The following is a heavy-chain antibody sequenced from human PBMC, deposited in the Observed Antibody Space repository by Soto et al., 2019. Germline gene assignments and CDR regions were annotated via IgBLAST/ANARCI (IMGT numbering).Heavy chain of an antibody. CDR3: ARDGLGDAFDI. J-gene: IGHJ3*02. D-gene: IGHD3-10*01. CDR1: GGSISSYY. V-gene: IGHV4-59*01. Sequence: QVQLQESGPGLVEPSETLSLTCTVSGGSISSYYWSWIRQPPGKGLEWIGYIYYSGSTNYNPSLKSRVTISVDTSKNQFSLKLSSVTAADAAVHYCARDGLGDAFDIWGQGTMVTVSS. CDR2: IYYSGST.